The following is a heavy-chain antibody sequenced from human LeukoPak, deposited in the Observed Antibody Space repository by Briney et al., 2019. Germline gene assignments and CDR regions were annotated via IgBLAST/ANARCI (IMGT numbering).Heavy chain of an antibody. CDR1: GYTFTSYG. J-gene: IGHJ4*02. V-gene: IGHV1-18*01. Sequence: ASVKVSCKASGYTFTSYGISWVRQASGQGLEWMGWISAYNGNTNYAQKLQGRVTMTTDTSTSTAYMELRSLRSDDTAVYYCARDYYDSSGYYSGDYWGQGALVTVSS. CDR2: ISAYNGNT. D-gene: IGHD3-22*01. CDR3: ARDYYDSSGYYSGDY.